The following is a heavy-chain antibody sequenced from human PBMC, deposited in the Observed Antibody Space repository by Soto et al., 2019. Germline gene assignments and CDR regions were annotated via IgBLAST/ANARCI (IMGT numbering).Heavy chain of an antibody. D-gene: IGHD1-1*01. CDR2: ISDNGGTT. J-gene: IGHJ3*02. V-gene: IGHV3-23*01. CDR1: GFTFSTYA. Sequence: EVPLLESGGGLVQPGGSLRLSCAASGFTFSTYAMTWVRQAPGKGLEWVSGISDNGGTTYYADSVKGPSTISRDNSKSTLYLQMNSLRAEDTAVYYCAKGRGTGTTRLGAFEIWGQGTMVTVSS. CDR3: AKGRGTGTTRLGAFEI.